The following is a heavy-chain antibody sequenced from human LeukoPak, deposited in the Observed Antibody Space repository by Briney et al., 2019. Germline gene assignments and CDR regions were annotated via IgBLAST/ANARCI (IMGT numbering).Heavy chain of an antibody. CDR2: IYYSGST. D-gene: IGHD3-10*01. CDR3: ARTRSRPIWFGELPITRYYFDY. CDR1: GGSISSSSYY. J-gene: IGHJ4*02. Sequence: PSETLSLTCTVSGGSISSSSYYWGWIRQPPGKGLEWIGSIYYSGSTYYNPPLKSRVTISVDTSKNQFSLKLSSVTAEDTAVYYCARTRSRPIWFGELPITRYYFDYWGQGTLVTVSS. V-gene: IGHV4-39*07.